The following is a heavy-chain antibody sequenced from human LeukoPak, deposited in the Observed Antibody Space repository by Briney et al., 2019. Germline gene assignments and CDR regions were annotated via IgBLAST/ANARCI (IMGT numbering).Heavy chain of an antibody. J-gene: IGHJ4*02. CDR1: GFTFSSYE. V-gene: IGHV3-48*03. Sequence: GGSLRLSCAASGFTFSSYETNWVRQAPGKGLEWVSYISSSGSTIYYADSVKGRFTISRDNAKNSVYLQMNNPRAEDTAVYYCAKDEVGGHFEYWGQGILVTVSS. CDR2: ISSSGSTI. CDR3: AKDEVGGHFEY.